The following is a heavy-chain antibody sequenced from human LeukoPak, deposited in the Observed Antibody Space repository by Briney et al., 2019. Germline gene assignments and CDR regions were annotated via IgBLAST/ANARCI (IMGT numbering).Heavy chain of an antibody. J-gene: IGHJ6*03. CDR2: IYYSGST. CDR3: ASTVAGALYYYYYYMDV. CDR1: GGSISSSSYY. D-gene: IGHD6-19*01. Sequence: SETLSLTCTVSGGSISSSSYYWGWIRQPPGKGLEWIGSIYYSGSTYHNPSLKSRVTISVDTSKNQFSLKLSSVTAADTAVYYCASTVAGALYYYYYYMDVWGKGTTVTVSS. V-gene: IGHV4-39*01.